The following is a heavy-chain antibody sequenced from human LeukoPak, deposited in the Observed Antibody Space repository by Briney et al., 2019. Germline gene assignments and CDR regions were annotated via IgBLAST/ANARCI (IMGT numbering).Heavy chain of an antibody. CDR2: ISSSSSTM. D-gene: IGHD6-19*01. CDR1: GFTFSSYS. V-gene: IGHV3-48*01. Sequence: GGSLRLSCAASGFTFSSYSMNWVRQAPGKGLEWVSYISSSSSTMYYADSVKGRFTISRDNAKNSLYLQMNSLRAEDTAVYYCARVGAVAGPQHIDYWGQGTLVTVSS. CDR3: ARVGAVAGPQHIDY. J-gene: IGHJ4*02.